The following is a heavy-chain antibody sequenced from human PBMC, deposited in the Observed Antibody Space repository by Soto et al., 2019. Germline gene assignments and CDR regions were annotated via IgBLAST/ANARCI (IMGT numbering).Heavy chain of an antibody. CDR3: ARDMVGEPPPSYDGMDV. CDR2: ISSSSSTI. CDR1: GFTFSSYS. J-gene: IGHJ6*02. V-gene: IGHV3-48*02. Sequence: EVQLVESGGGLVQPGGPLRLSCAASGFTFSSYSMNWVRQAPGKGLEWVSYISSSSSTIYYADSVKARFTISRDHAKTALYLQMNSLRDEDKAVYYCARDMVGEPPPSYDGMDVWGQGTTVTVSS. D-gene: IGHD3-10*01.